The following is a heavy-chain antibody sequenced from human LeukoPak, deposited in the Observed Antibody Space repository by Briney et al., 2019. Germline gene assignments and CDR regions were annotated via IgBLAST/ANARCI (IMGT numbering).Heavy chain of an antibody. V-gene: IGHV4-59*01. CDR2: IYYSGST. CDR3: ARDRIHCSSTSCDPNLWFDP. J-gene: IGHJ5*02. CDR1: GGSISSYY. D-gene: IGHD2-2*01. Sequence: SETLSLTCTVSGGSISSYYWSWIRQPPGKGLEWIGYIYYSGSTNYNPSLKSRVTISVDTSKNQFSLKLSSVTAADTAVYYCARDRIHCSSTSCDPNLWFDPWGQGTLVTVSS.